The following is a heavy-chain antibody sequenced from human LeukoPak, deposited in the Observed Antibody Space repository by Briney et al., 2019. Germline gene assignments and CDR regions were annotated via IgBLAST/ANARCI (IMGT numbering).Heavy chain of an antibody. V-gene: IGHV4-59*08. D-gene: IGHD2-15*01. CDR1: GGSISSYY. CDR2: IYYSGST. CDR3: ARHGKLLPDFDY. J-gene: IGHJ4*02. Sequence: SETLSLTCTVSGGSISSYYWSWIRQPPGKGLEWIGYIYYSGSTNYNPSLKSRVTISVDTSKNQFSLKLSSVTAADTAVYYCARHGKLLPDFDYWGQGTLVTVSS.